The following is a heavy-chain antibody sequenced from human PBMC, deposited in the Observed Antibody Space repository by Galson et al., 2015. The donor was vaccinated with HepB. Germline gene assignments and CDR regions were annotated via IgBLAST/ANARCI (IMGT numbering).Heavy chain of an antibody. CDR3: ARSLSSSWYVGIGNFDY. CDR1: GFTFSSYW. D-gene: IGHD6-13*01. V-gene: IGHV3-7*03. J-gene: IGHJ4*02. Sequence: SLRLSCAASGFTFSSYWMSWVRQAPGKGLEWVANIKQDGSEKYYVDSVKGRFTISRDNAKNSLYLQMNSLRAEDTAVYYCARSLSSSWYVGIGNFDYWGQGTLVAVSS. CDR2: IKQDGSEK.